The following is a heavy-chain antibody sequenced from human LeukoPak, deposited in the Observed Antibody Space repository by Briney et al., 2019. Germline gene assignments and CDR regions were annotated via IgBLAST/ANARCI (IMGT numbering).Heavy chain of an antibody. J-gene: IGHJ6*02. V-gene: IGHV3-7*01. CDR1: GFSLDTFY. D-gene: IGHD3-3*01. Sequence: HPGGSLRLSCVASGFSLDTFYMTWVRQGPGKGLEWVANINKDGSDKHYVDSVKGRFTISRDNAKNSLYLQMNSLRAGDTGVYYCARAPTRGYEFWSGYWTIETHYCGMDVWGQGTTVIVSS. CDR2: INKDGSDK. CDR3: ARAPTRGYEFWSGYWTIETHYCGMDV.